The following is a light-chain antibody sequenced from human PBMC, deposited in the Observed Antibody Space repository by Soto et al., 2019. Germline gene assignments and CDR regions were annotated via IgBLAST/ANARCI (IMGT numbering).Light chain of an antibody. CDR3: CSFTTTSTHV. V-gene: IGLV2-14*03. Sequence: QSVLTQPASVSGSPGQSITISCTGTSRDVGAYDYVSWYLQYPDKAPQLLIYYVDHRPSGVSSRFSGSKSGNTASLTISGLQAEDEGDYYCCSFTTTSTHVFGTGTKVTVL. J-gene: IGLJ1*01. CDR1: SRDVGAYDY. CDR2: YVD.